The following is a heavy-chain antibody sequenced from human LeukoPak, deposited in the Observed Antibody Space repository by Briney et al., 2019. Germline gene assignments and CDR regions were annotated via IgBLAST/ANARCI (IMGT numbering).Heavy chain of an antibody. Sequence: SETLSLTCTVSGGSISSYYWSWIRQPPGKGLEWIGYIYTSGSTNYNPSLKSRVTISVDTSKNQFSLKLSSVTAADTAVYYCARRGYYYFYMDVWGKGTTVTVSS. V-gene: IGHV4-4*09. CDR1: GGSISSYY. D-gene: IGHD3-10*01. J-gene: IGHJ6*03. CDR3: ARRGYYYFYMDV. CDR2: IYTSGST.